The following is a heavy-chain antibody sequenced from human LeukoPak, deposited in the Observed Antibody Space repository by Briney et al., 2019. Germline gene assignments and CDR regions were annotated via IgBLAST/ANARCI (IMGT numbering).Heavy chain of an antibody. CDR1: GFTFSSYA. D-gene: IGHD2-15*01. J-gene: IGHJ1*01. CDR2: ISYDGSNK. Sequence: GGSLRLSCAASGFTFSSYAMHWVRQAPGKGLEWVAVISYDGSNKYYADSVKGRFTISRDNSKNTLNLQMNSLRPGDTAVYYCAKGCLGGGNCFFFQHWGQGTLVTVSS. V-gene: IGHV3-30*04. CDR3: AKGCLGGGNCFFFQH.